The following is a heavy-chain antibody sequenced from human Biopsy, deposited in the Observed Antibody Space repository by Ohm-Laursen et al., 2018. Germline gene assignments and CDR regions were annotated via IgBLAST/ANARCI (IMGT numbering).Heavy chain of an antibody. Sequence: GTLSLTCTVSGGSFTGHYWSWIRQPPGKGLEWIGHISCTGYTSYNASLKSRITISVDTSRNHFSLRLSSLTAADTAVYYCARGSNDFGGLYFPRWGQGTLLTVSS. CDR3: ARGSNDFGGLYFPR. J-gene: IGHJ4*02. CDR1: GGSFTGHY. CDR2: ISCTGYT. V-gene: IGHV4-59*11. D-gene: IGHD4-23*01.